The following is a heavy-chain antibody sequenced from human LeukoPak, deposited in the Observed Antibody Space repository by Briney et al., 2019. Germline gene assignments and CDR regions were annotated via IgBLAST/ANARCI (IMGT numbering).Heavy chain of an antibody. CDR2: ISGSSSTI. Sequence: PGGSLRLSCAASGITFSGYSMNWVRQAPGKGLEWVSYISGSSSTIYYADSVKGRFTISRDNAKNSLYLQMNSLRPEDTAVYFCARDRHVPGLFYYYMDVWGKGTTVTVSS. D-gene: IGHD6-6*01. J-gene: IGHJ6*03. CDR3: ARDRHVPGLFYYYMDV. V-gene: IGHV3-48*04. CDR1: GITFSGYS.